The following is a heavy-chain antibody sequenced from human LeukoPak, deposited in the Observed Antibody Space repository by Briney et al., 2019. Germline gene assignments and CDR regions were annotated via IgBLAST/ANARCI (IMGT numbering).Heavy chain of an antibody. V-gene: IGHV1-24*01. J-gene: IGHJ4*02. CDR1: GYTLTELS. CDR3: ATDVTTPGGLFY. CDR2: FDPEDGET. Sequence: ASVKVSCKVSGYTLTELSMHWVRQAPGKGLEWMGGFDPEDGETIYAQKFQGRVAMTEDTSTDTAYMELSSLRSEDTAVYYCATDVTTPGGLFYWGQGTLVTVSS. D-gene: IGHD3-16*01.